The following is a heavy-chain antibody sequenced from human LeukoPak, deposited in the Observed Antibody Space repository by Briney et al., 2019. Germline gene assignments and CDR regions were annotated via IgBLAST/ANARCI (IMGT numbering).Heavy chain of an antibody. CDR1: GFTFISYA. V-gene: IGHV3-30*04. D-gene: IGHD3-10*01. CDR2: ISYDGSNK. Sequence: GGSLRLSCAASGFTFISYAMHWVRQAPGKGLEWVAVISYDGSNKYYADSVKGRFTLSRDNAKNSLYLQMNSLRAADTAVYYCARAGFTFSDYFGSFFDYWGQGTLVTVSS. CDR3: ARAGFTFSDYFGSFFDY. J-gene: IGHJ4*02.